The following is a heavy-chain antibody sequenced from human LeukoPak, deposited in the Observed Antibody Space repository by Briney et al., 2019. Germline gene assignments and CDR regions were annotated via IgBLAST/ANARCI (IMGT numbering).Heavy chain of an antibody. D-gene: IGHD2-2*01. CDR1: GGSISSHY. V-gene: IGHV4-59*11. CDR3: ARDLSVVVPAAINGGYMDV. CDR2: IYYSGST. Sequence: SETLSLTCTVSGGSISSHYWSWIRQPPGKGLEWIGYIYYSGSTNYNPSLKSRVTISVDTSKNQFSLKLSSVTAADTAVYYCARDLSVVVPAAINGGYMDVWGKGTTVTVSS. J-gene: IGHJ6*03.